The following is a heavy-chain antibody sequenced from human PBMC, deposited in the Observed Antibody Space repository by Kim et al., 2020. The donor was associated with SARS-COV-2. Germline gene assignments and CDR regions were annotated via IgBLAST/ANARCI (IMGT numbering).Heavy chain of an antibody. CDR3: ARGGGVRVVRGVIHYYYGMDV. CDR1: GYTFTSYD. CDR2: MNPNSGNT. J-gene: IGHJ6*02. Sequence: ASVKVSCKASGYTFTSYDINWVRQATGQGLEWMGWMNPNSGNTGYAQKFQGRVTMTSNTSIGTAYMELSSLRSEETAVYYCARGGGVRVVRGVIHYYYGMDVWGQETTVTVSS. D-gene: IGHD3-10*01. V-gene: IGHV1-8*01.